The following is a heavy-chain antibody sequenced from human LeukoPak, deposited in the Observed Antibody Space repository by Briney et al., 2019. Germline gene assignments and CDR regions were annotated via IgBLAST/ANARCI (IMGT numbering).Heavy chain of an antibody. CDR2: IKSKTDGGTT. CDR3: ATASGAHGGNFDY. Sequence: GGSLRLSCAASGFTFSNAWMSWVRQAPGKGLEWVGRIKSKTDGGTTDYAAPVKGRFTISRDDSKNTAYLQMNSLRSEDTAVYYCATASGAHGGNFDYWGQGTLVTVSS. CDR1: GFTFSNAW. J-gene: IGHJ4*02. D-gene: IGHD1-26*01. V-gene: IGHV3-15*01.